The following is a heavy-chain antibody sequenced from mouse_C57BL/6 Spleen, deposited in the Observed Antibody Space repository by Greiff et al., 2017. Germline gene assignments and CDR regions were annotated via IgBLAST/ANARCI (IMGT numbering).Heavy chain of an antibody. Sequence: QVQLQQPGAELVMPGASVKLSCKASGYTFTSYWMHWVKQRPGQGLEWIGEIDPSDSYTNYNQKFKGKSTLTVDKSSSTAYMQLSRLTSEDSAVYYCARSYDYDVGWYFDVWGTGTTVTVSS. V-gene: IGHV1-69*01. J-gene: IGHJ1*03. D-gene: IGHD2-4*01. CDR1: GYTFTSYW. CDR3: ARSYDYDVGWYFDV. CDR2: IDPSDSYT.